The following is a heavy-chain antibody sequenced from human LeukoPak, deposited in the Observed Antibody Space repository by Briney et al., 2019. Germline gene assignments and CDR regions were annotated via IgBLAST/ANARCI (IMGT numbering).Heavy chain of an antibody. V-gene: IGHV5-51*01. CDR3: ARLGGSGSYYNEVYYYYGMDV. CDR1: GYSFTSYW. D-gene: IGHD3-10*01. J-gene: IGHJ6*02. Sequence: GQSLKISCKGSGYSFTSYWIGWVRQMPGKGLEWMGIISLGVSDTRYSPSFQGQVTISADKSISTAYLQWSSLKASDTAMYYCARLGGSGSYYNEVYYYYGMDVWGQGTTVTVSS. CDR2: ISLGVSDT.